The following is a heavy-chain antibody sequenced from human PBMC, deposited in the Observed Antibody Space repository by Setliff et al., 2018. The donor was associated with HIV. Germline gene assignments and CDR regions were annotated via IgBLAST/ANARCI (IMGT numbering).Heavy chain of an antibody. CDR3: ARVPVAGANWFDP. CDR1: GVSINRTDHY. J-gene: IGHJ5*02. CDR2: VSQSGST. D-gene: IGHD2-21*01. Sequence: PSETLSLTCSVSGVSINRTDHYWGWIRQSPGKRLEWIGSVSQSGSTYYNPSLKSRITTSVDRSKNLFSLKLISVTAADQGVYYCARVPVAGANWFDPWGRGTLVTVSS. V-gene: IGHV4-39*01.